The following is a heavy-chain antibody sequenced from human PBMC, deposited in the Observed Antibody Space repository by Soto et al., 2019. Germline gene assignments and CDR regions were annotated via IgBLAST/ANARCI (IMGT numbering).Heavy chain of an antibody. J-gene: IGHJ4*02. CDR2: INHSGST. Sequence: TSETLSLTCAVYGGSFSGYYWSWIRQPPGKGLEWIGEINHSGSTNYNPSLKSRVTISVDTSKNQFSLKLSSVTAADTAVYYCARALGYCSGGSCSRGDYWGQGTLVTVSS. D-gene: IGHD2-15*01. CDR3: ARALGYCSGGSCSRGDY. V-gene: IGHV4-34*01. CDR1: GGSFSGYY.